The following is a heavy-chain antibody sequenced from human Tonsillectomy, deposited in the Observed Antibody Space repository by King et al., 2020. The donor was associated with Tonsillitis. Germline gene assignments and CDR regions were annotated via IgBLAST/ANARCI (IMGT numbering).Heavy chain of an antibody. D-gene: IGHD6-19*01. V-gene: IGHV4-39*01. CDR2: IYYSGST. CDR3: ARGGYSSGWYDSPFDY. J-gene: IGHJ4*02. Sequence: LQLQESGPGLVKPSETLSLTCTVSGGSISSSSYYWGWIRQPPGKGLEWIGSIYYSGSTYYNPSLKSRVTISVDTSKNQFSLKLSSVTAADTAVYYCARGGYSSGWYDSPFDYWGQGTLVTVSS. CDR1: GGSISSSSYY.